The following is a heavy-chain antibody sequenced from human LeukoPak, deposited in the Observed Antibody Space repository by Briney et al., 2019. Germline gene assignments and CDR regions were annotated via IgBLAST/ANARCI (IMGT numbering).Heavy chain of an antibody. Sequence: PSETLSLTCTVSGGSISSGDYYWSWIRQPPGKGLEWIGYIYYSGSTYYNPSLKSRVTISVDTSKNQFSLKLSSVTAADTAVYYCARGYYYDSSGYGGVWFDPWGQGTLVTVSS. CDR2: IYYSGST. V-gene: IGHV4-30-4*01. CDR3: ARGYYYDSSGYGGVWFDP. CDR1: GGSISSGDYY. J-gene: IGHJ5*02. D-gene: IGHD3-22*01.